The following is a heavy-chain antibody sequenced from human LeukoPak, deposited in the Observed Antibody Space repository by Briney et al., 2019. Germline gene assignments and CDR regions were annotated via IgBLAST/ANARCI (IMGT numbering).Heavy chain of an antibody. D-gene: IGHD3-3*01. CDR2: IYYSGST. J-gene: IGHJ4*02. CDR1: GGSISSGSYY. Sequence: SQTLSLTCTVSGGSISSGSYYWSWIRQPPGKGLEWIGSIYYSGSTYYNPSLKSRVTISVDTSKNQFSLKLSSVTAADTAVYYCAGTIFGVVIISYYFDNWGQGTLVTISS. V-gene: IGHV4-39*01. CDR3: AGTIFGVVIISYYFDN.